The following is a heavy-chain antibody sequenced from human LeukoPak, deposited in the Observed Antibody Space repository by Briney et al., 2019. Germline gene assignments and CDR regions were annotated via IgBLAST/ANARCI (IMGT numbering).Heavy chain of an antibody. D-gene: IGHD3-10*01. CDR2: IDHSGST. CDR3: ARSYVHYYGSGSYLNWFDP. V-gene: IGHV4-34*01. CDR1: SGSFSGYY. Sequence: SETLSLTCAVYSGSFSGYYWSWIRQPPGKGLEWIGEIDHSGSTNYNPSLKSRVTISVDTSKNQFSLKLSSVTAADTAVYCCARSYVHYYGSGSYLNWFDPWGQGTLVTVSS. J-gene: IGHJ5*02.